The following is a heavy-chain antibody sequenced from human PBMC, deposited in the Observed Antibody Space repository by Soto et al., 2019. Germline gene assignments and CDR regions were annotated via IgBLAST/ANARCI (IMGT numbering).Heavy chain of an antibody. D-gene: IGHD3-10*01. CDR2: INHSGST. V-gene: IGHV4-34*01. CDR1: GGSFSGYY. Sequence: QVQLQQWGAGLLKPSETLSLTCAVYGGSFSGYYWSWIRQPPGKGLEWIGEINHSGSTNYNPSLKSRVTISVDTSKNQFSLKLSSVTAADTAVYYCARSMVRGVIIGYWGQGTLVTVSS. J-gene: IGHJ4*02. CDR3: ARSMVRGVIIGY.